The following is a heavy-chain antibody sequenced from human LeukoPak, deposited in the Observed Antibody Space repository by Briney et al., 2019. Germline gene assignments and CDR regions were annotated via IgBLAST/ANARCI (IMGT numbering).Heavy chain of an antibody. CDR2: ISWNSGSI. Sequence: GGSLRLSCAASGFTFDDYAMHWVRQAPGKGLEWVSGISWNSGSIGYADSVKGRFTISRDNAKNSLYLQMNSLRAEDTALYCCARGGYDILTGYYTDFDYWGQGTLVTVSS. CDR3: ARGGYDILTGYYTDFDY. D-gene: IGHD3-9*01. V-gene: IGHV3-9*01. J-gene: IGHJ4*02. CDR1: GFTFDDYA.